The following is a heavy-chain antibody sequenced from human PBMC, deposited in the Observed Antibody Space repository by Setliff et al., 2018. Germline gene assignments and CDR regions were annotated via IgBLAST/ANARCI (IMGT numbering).Heavy chain of an antibody. CDR3: AKGSCSGGSCYFKAQEFDY. CDR2: IYYSGST. CDR1: GGSISSSSYY. J-gene: IGHJ4*02. D-gene: IGHD2-15*01. V-gene: IGHV4-39*01. Sequence: PSETLSLTCTVSGGSISSSSYYWGWIRQPPGKGLEWIGSIYYSGSTYYNPSLKSRVTISVDTSKNQFSLKLSPVTAADTAIYYCAKGSCSGGSCYFKAQEFDYWGQGTLVTAPQ.